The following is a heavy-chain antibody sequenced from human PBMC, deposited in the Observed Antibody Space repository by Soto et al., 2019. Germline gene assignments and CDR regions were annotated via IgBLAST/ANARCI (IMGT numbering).Heavy chain of an antibody. D-gene: IGHD3-10*01. Sequence: GESLKTCCSAPGIIFSSYAMHLVRPAPGKGLGYVSAISSNGGSTYYADSVKGRFTITRDNYKNTLYLKMSSLRAEDTAVYYCVTRTLTNYYALYGMDVWGQGTTVTVSS. V-gene: IGHV3-64D*06. CDR2: ISSNGGST. CDR3: VTRTLTNYYALYGMDV. CDR1: GIIFSSYA. J-gene: IGHJ6*02.